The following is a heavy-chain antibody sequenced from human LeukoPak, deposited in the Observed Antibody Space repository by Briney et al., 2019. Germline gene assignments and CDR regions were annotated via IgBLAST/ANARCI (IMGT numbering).Heavy chain of an antibody. D-gene: IGHD3-9*01. CDR3: ASRTRRGYLRYFDWLTNWFDP. V-gene: IGHV4-61*02. CDR2: ISSSGST. Sequence: SETLSLTCTVSGDSISSGDYYWSWIRQPAGKGLEWIGRISSSGSTNYNPSLKSRVTISVDTSKNQFSLKLSSVTAADTAVYYCASRTRRGYLRYFDWLTNWFDPWGQGTLVTVSS. CDR1: GDSISSGDYY. J-gene: IGHJ5*02.